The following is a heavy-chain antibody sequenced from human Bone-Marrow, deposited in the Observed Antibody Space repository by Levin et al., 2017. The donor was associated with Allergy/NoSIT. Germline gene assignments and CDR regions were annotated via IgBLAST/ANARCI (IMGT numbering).Heavy chain of an antibody. CDR3: ARDLDYYYYMDV. J-gene: IGHJ6*03. CDR2: IDYIGGT. CDR1: GTSVNSGSNH. V-gene: IGHV4-61*01. Sequence: PSETLSLTCTVSGTSVNSGSNHWSWIRQSPGKGLEWIGYIDYIGGTSYNPSLRSRVTISADTSKNQFSLNLRSVTAADTAVYYCARDLDYYYYMDVWGKGTTVTVSS.